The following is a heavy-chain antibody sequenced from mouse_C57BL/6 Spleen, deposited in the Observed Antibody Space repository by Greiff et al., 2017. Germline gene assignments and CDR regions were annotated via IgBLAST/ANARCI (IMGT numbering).Heavy chain of an antibody. CDR1: GFSLSTSGMG. V-gene: IGHV8-12*01. J-gene: IGHJ4*01. CDR2: IYWDDDK. D-gene: IGHD4-1*01. Sequence: QVTLKESGPGILQSSQTLSLTCSFSGFSLSTSGMGVSWIRQPSGKGLEWLAHIYWDDDKRYTPSLKSRLTISKDTSRNQVFLKITSVDTADTATYYCARTGTSGIYYAMDYWGQGTSVTVSS. CDR3: ARTGTSGIYYAMDY.